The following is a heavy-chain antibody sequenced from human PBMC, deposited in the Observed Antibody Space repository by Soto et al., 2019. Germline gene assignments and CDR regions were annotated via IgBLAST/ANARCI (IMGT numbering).Heavy chain of an antibody. Sequence: GEPLKVSWRGSGYSFISYWVGWVRQMPGKGLEWMGIIYPGDSDTRYSPSFQGQVTISADKSISTAYLQWSSLKASDTAMYYCARGPSWYGMDVWGQGTTVTVS. J-gene: IGHJ6*02. CDR1: GYSFISYW. V-gene: IGHV5-51*01. D-gene: IGHD2-2*01. CDR2: IYPGDSDT. CDR3: ARGPSWYGMDV.